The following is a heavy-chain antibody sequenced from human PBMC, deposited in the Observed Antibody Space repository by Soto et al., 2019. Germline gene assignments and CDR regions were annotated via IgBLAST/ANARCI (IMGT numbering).Heavy chain of an antibody. CDR2: TYYRSKWYN. J-gene: IGHJ6*02. CDR3: ARDQFYCSCGSCYMIALFESPNYYGMDV. Sequence: PSQTLSLTCAISGDSVSSNSAAWNWIRQSPSRGLEWLGRTYYRSKWYNDYAVSVKSRITINPDTSKNQFSLQLNSVTPEDTAVYYCARDQFYCSCGSCYMIALFESPNYYGMDVWGQGTTVTVSS. D-gene: IGHD2-15*01. V-gene: IGHV6-1*01. CDR1: GDSVSSNSAA.